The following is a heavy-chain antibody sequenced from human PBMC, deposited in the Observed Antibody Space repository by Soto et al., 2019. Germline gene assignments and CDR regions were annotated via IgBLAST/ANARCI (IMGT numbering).Heavy chain of an antibody. CDR2: ISYDGSNK. D-gene: IGHD5-12*01. CDR1: GFTFSSYA. V-gene: IGHV3-30-3*01. CDR3: ARDSPSRWVRLYVSTYYFDY. J-gene: IGHJ4*02. Sequence: GGSLRLSCAASGFTFSSYAMHWVRQAPGKGLEWVAVISYDGSNKYYADSVKGRFTISRDNSKNTLYLQMNSLRAEDTAVYYCARDSPSRWVRLYVSTYYFDYWGQGTLVTVSS.